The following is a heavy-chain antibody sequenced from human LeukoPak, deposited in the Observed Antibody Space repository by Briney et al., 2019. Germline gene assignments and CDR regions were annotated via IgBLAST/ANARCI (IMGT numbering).Heavy chain of an antibody. CDR2: IYYSGST. J-gene: IGHJ6*02. CDR1: GGSISSSSYY. CDR3: ARSRGDYYYYYGMDV. D-gene: IGHD3-10*01. V-gene: IGHV4-39*07. Sequence: SETLSLTCTVSGGSISSSSYYWGWIRQPPGKGLEWIGSIYYSGSTYYNPSLKSRVTISVDTSKNQFSLKLSSVTAADTAVYYCARSRGDYYYYYGMDVWGQGTTVTVSS.